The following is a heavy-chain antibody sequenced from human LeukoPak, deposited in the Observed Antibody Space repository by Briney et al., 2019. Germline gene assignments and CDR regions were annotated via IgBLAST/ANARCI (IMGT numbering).Heavy chain of an antibody. Sequence: SETLSLTCTVSGGSISTTNYYWGWIRQPPGKGLEWIGSIYYSGSTYYNPSLKSRVTISVDTSKNQFSLKLSSVTAADTAVYYCARRVTIFGVVGFDPWGQGTLVTVSS. J-gene: IGHJ5*02. CDR3: ARRVTIFGVVGFDP. CDR2: IYYSGST. CDR1: GGSISTTNYY. V-gene: IGHV4-39*01. D-gene: IGHD3-3*01.